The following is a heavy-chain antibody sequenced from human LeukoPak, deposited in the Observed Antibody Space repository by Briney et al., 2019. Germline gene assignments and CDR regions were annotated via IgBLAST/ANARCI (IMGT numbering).Heavy chain of an antibody. CDR3: AREIFGSGGYPDY. Sequence: PGGSLRLSCAASGFSFSTYAMHWVRQAPGKGLEWVALIWHDASHTFYTDSVKGRFTISRDNSKNTVYLQMNSLGGEDAAVYYCAREIFGSGGYPDYWGQGTLVTVSS. CDR2: IWHDASHT. J-gene: IGHJ4*02. D-gene: IGHD3-10*01. V-gene: IGHV3-33*01. CDR1: GFSFSTYA.